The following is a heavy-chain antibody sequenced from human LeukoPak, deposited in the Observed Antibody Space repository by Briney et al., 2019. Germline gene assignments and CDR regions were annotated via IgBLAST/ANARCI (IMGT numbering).Heavy chain of an antibody. J-gene: IGHJ4*02. V-gene: IGHV1-58*02. CDR3: AATLSPTITMVRGVIPTALDY. CDR2: IVYGSGNT. D-gene: IGHD3-10*01. CDR1: GFTFISSA. Sequence: AVKVSCKASGFTFISSAMQGVRQARGQRREWIGWIVYGSGNTNYAQKFQDRVNITRDMSTSTPYMELSSLRFEDTAVYYCAATLSPTITMVRGVIPTALDYGGGRTLVTVSS.